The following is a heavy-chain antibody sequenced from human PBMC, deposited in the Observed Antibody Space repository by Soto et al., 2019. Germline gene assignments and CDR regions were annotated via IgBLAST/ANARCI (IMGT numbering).Heavy chain of an antibody. V-gene: IGHV1-3*01. CDR3: ARVQYSGYDFKRAFDI. CDR2: IHAGNGYT. CDR1: GYTFDNYA. J-gene: IGHJ3*02. D-gene: IGHD5-12*01. Sequence: QVQLGQSVAQVKKPGASVKVSCKASGYTFDNYALHWVRQAPGRRLEWMGWIHAGNGYTKYSQSFQGRVTITRDTSASTVHMALISLRAEDTAVYYCARVQYSGYDFKRAFDIWGQGTMVPVSS.